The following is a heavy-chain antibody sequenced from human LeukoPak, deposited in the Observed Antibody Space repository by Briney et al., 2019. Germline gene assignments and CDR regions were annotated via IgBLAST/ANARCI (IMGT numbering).Heavy chain of an antibody. J-gene: IGHJ4*02. Sequence: GGSLKLSGAAPGSTFSSYTMNWVRQAPGKGLEWVSSISGSSRHKYYADSVKGRFTISRDNAKNSLYLQMNSLRAEDTAVYYCARTANFAAGYYIDYWGQGTLVTVSS. CDR1: GSTFSSYT. V-gene: IGHV3-21*01. D-gene: IGHD6-13*01. CDR3: ARTANFAAGYYIDY. CDR2: ISGSSRHK.